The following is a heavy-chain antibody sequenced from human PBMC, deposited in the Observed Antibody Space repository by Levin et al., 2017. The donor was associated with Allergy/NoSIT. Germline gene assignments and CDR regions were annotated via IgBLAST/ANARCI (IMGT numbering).Heavy chain of an antibody. J-gene: IGHJ4*02. Sequence: SETLSLTCSVSGASTTRGGYYWGWVRQRPGQGLEWIGYIYYDGDTFYHPSLNSRAEISLITSKNQFPLSLSSVTAADTAVYYCARARTGYVSPFDFWGQGTLVTVSS. CDR3: ARARTGYVSPFDF. V-gene: IGHV4-31*03. CDR1: GASTTRGGYY. D-gene: IGHD3/OR15-3a*01. CDR2: IYYDGDT.